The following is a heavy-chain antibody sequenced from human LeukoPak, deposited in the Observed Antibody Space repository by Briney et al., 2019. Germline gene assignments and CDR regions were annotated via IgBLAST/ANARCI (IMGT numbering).Heavy chain of an antibody. Sequence: GGSLRLSCAASGSTFSSYWMSWVRQAPGKGLEWVANIKQDGSEKYYVDSVKGRFTISRDNAKNSLYLQMNSLRAEDTAVYYCAREGVRNWKGDRGYWGQGTLVTVSS. J-gene: IGHJ4*02. CDR3: AREGVRNWKGDRGY. D-gene: IGHD1-1*01. CDR2: IKQDGSEK. V-gene: IGHV3-7*01. CDR1: GSTFSSYW.